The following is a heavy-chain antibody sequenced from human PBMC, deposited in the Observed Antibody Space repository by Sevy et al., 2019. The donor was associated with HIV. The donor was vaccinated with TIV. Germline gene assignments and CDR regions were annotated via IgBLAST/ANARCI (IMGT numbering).Heavy chain of an antibody. V-gene: IGHV1-18*01. J-gene: IGHJ4*02. CDR3: ARADCSNLSCHGSLLY. CDR1: GYTFTSYA. CDR2: ITTFNVNT. Sequence: ASVKVSCKASGYTFTSYAISWVRQAPGQGLEWMGWITTFNVNTNNAQKFQGRVTMTTDTSASTDYMELRSLRSDGTAVYYCARADCSNLSCHGSLLYWGQGTLVTVSS. D-gene: IGHD2-2*01.